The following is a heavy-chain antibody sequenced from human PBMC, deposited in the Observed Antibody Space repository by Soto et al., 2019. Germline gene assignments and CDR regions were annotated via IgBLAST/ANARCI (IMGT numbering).Heavy chain of an antibody. Sequence: QVQLVESGGGVVQPGRSLRLSCAASGFTFSSYGMHWVRQAPGKGLEWVAVIWEDGSNKYDPDPMKGRFTISRDSSKNTLYLQMNSLRAEDTAVYYCARDPTTVVTNPYFDYWGQGTLVTVSS. V-gene: IGHV3-33*01. J-gene: IGHJ4*02. D-gene: IGHD4-17*01. CDR1: GFTFSSYG. CDR3: ARDPTTVVTNPYFDY. CDR2: IWEDGSNK.